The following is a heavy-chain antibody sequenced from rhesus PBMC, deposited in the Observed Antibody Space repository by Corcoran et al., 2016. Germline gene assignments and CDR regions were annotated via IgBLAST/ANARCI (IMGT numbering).Heavy chain of an antibody. D-gene: IGHD1-26*01. Sequence: EVQLVESGGGLVKPGGSLRLSCVASGVTFSGYEMHWVRQAPGKGLEWVSVLSESGGTTYYADSVKGRFTISRDNAKNSLFLQMNSLRAEDTAVYYCTREYNWNYGAFDYWGQGVLVTVSS. J-gene: IGHJ4*01. V-gene: IGHV3-100*02. CDR1: GVTFSGYE. CDR3: TREYNWNYGAFDY. CDR2: LSESGGTT.